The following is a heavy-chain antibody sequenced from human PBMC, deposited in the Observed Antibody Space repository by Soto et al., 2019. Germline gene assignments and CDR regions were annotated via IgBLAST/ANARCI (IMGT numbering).Heavy chain of an antibody. D-gene: IGHD3-22*01. Sequence: QVQLVESGGGVVQPGRSLRLSCAASGFTFSGNGMHWVRQAAGKGLEWVAVIWYDGSKKYYADSVKGRFTISRDNSKNTLYLQMNCLRVEDTAVYYCARFIGGDSSGYYDYWGQGTLVTVSS. CDR2: IWYDGSKK. V-gene: IGHV3-33*01. CDR1: GFTFSGNG. CDR3: ARFIGGDSSGYYDY. J-gene: IGHJ4*02.